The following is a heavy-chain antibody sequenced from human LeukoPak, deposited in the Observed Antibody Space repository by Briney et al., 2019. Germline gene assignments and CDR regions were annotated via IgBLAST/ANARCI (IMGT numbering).Heavy chain of an antibody. Sequence: GGSLRLSCEGSGFTFSNYWMGWVRQAPGKGLQWVANIKTDGSEKYYVDSVKGRFTISRDNAKNSLYLQMNSLRAEDTAVYYCATYSSLNRREFQYWGQGNLLTVSS. CDR2: IKTDGSEK. V-gene: IGHV3-7*01. J-gene: IGHJ1*01. D-gene: IGHD3-22*01. CDR1: GFTFSNYW. CDR3: ATYSSLNRREFQY.